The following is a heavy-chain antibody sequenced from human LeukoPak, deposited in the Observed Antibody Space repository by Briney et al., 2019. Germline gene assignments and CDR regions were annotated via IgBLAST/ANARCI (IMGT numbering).Heavy chain of an antibody. V-gene: IGHV3-30*03. Sequence: VGSLRLSCAASGLTFSGYGMYCVRQAPGKGLEWVAVISFGGSNKYYADSVRGRFTVSRANSKDTLYLQMTSLRAEDTAVYYCARAGIAGVLNYYGMDVWGQGTTVTVSS. CDR1: GLTFSGYG. J-gene: IGHJ6*02. CDR3: ARAGIAGVLNYYGMDV. D-gene: IGHD2-21*01. CDR2: ISFGGSNK.